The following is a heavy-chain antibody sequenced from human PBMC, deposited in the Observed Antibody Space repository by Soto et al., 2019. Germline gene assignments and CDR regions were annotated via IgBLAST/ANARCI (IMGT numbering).Heavy chain of an antibody. Sequence: GGSLRLSCAASGFTVSTTYMTWVRQAPGKGLEWVSVFYSGGTTYYADSVKGRFTISRDNSKNTLYLQMNSLRAEDTAVYYCARGPALEPAATGGEYWGQGTLVTVSS. CDR2: FYSGGTT. CDR1: GFTVSTTY. V-gene: IGHV3-66*01. D-gene: IGHD2-2*01. J-gene: IGHJ4*02. CDR3: ARGPALEPAATGGEY.